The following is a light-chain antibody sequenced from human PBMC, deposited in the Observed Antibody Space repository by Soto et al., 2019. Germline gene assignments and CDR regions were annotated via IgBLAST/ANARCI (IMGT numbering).Light chain of an antibody. Sequence: DIPMTQSPSSLSASLGDRVTITCRASQSIRTYLNWYQQKPGKASKLLIFVASNLQSGVPSRFSGSGSGTDFTLTITSLQPEDFATYYCQQSYNTPRTFGLGTKLEIK. CDR3: QQSYNTPRT. CDR2: VAS. CDR1: QSIRTY. J-gene: IGKJ2*01. V-gene: IGKV1-39*01.